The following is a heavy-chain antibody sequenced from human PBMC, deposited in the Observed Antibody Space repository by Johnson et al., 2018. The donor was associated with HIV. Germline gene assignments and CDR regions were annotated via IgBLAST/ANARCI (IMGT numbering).Heavy chain of an antibody. Sequence: QVQLVESGGGLVQPGGSLRLSCAASGFTFSDYYMSWIRQAPGKGLEWVSYISSSGSTIYYADSVKGRFPISRDNAKNSLYLQMNSLRAEDTAVYYCARAYPYCSGGSCYTAQPNDAFDIWGQGTMVTVSS. CDR3: ARAYPYCSGGSCYTAQPNDAFDI. D-gene: IGHD2-15*01. J-gene: IGHJ3*02. V-gene: IGHV3-11*04. CDR2: ISSSGSTI. CDR1: GFTFSDYY.